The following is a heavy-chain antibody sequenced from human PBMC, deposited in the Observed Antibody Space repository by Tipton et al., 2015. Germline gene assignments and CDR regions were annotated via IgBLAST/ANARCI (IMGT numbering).Heavy chain of an antibody. V-gene: IGHV3-9*01. CDR1: GFTFDDYA. Sequence: RSLRLSCSASGFTFDDYAMHWVRQPPGKGLEWVSGITWNSGRIGYADSVKGRFTISRDNTKNSLYLQMNSLRSEDTALYYCANGVRRDYYYGMDVWGQGTTVTVSS. J-gene: IGHJ6*02. D-gene: IGHD3-16*01. CDR3: ANGVRRDYYYGMDV. CDR2: ITWNSGRI.